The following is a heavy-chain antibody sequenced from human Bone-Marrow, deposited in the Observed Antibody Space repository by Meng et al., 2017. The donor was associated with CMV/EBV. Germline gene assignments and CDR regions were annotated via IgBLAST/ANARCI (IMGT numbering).Heavy chain of an antibody. D-gene: IGHD6-6*01. CDR2: IYYSGST. CDR3: ARGFRPYWFDP. Sequence: SETLSLTCTVSGGSISSSSYYWGWIRQPPGKGLEWIGSIYYSGSTYYNPSLKSRVTISVDTSKNQFSLKLSSVTAADTAVYYCARGFRPYWFDPWGQGNLVNVDS. CDR1: GGSISSSSYY. J-gene: IGHJ5*02. V-gene: IGHV4-39*07.